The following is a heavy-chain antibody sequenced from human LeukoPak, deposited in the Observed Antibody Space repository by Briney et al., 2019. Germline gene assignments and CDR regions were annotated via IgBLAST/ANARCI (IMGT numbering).Heavy chain of an antibody. D-gene: IGHD2-2*02. CDR3: ARLDVGYCSSTSCHTVFYYYYGMDV. J-gene: IGHJ6*02. V-gene: IGHV1-2*06. Sequence: GASVKVSCKASGGTFSSYAISWVRQAPGQGLEWMGRINPNSGGTNYAQKFQGRVTMTRDTSISTAYMELSRLRSDDTAVYYCARLDVGYCSSTSCHTVFYYYYGMDVWGQGTTVTVSS. CDR1: GGTFSSYA. CDR2: INPNSGGT.